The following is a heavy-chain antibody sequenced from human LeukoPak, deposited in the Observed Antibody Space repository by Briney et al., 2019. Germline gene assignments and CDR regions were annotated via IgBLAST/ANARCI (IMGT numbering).Heavy chain of an antibody. Sequence: GGSLRLSCAASGFTFSSYWMSWVRLAPGKGLEWVSYISYSVNTIYYADSVKGRFTISRDNAKNSLYLQMNSLRAEDTAVYYCAREGDYDHFDYWGQGTLVTVSS. CDR3: AREGDYDHFDY. V-gene: IGHV3-48*04. J-gene: IGHJ4*02. D-gene: IGHD3-22*01. CDR2: ISYSVNTI. CDR1: GFTFSSYW.